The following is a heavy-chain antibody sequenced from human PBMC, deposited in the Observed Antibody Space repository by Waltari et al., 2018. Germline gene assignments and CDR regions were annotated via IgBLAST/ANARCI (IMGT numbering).Heavy chain of an antibody. V-gene: IGHV4-34*01. Sequence: QVQLQQWGAGLLKPSETLSLTCAVYGGSFSGYYWTWIRQPPGKGLEWIGEINHSGSTNYNPSLKSRVTISVDTSKNQFSLKLSSVTAADTAVYYCARQIRNLVRGIYYYYYMDVWGKGTTVTVSS. J-gene: IGHJ6*03. D-gene: IGHD3-10*01. CDR2: INHSGST. CDR3: ARQIRNLVRGIYYYYYMDV. CDR1: GGSFSGYY.